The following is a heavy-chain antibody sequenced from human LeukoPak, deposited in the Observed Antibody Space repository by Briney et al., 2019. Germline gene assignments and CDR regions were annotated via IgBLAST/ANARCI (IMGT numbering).Heavy chain of an antibody. D-gene: IGHD6-19*01. Sequence: GGSLTLSCAVSGFTFDDYAMHWVRQAPGEGREWVSFISWGGGSIHYVGSVKGRFIISRDNSKDSLYLQLNSLRAADTASYSCAKDTPLRQLGYSSVFASWGQGTLVTASS. J-gene: IGHJ4*02. V-gene: IGHV3-43D*03. CDR1: GFTFDDYA. CDR3: AKDTPLRQLGYSSVFAS. CDR2: ISWGGGSI.